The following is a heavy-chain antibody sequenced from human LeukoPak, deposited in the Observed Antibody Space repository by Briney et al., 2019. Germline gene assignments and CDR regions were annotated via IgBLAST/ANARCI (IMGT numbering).Heavy chain of an antibody. CDR2: IYYSGST. CDR3: ARGRNLEWFDY. J-gene: IGHJ5*01. Sequence: PSETLSLTCTVSGDSFRSYYWSWIRQPPGKGLEWIGYIYYSGSTNYNPSLKSRVTISVDTSKNQFSLELNSVTAADTAAYYCARGRNLEWFDYWGQGTLVTVSS. CDR1: GDSFRSYY. V-gene: IGHV4-59*01. D-gene: IGHD3-3*01.